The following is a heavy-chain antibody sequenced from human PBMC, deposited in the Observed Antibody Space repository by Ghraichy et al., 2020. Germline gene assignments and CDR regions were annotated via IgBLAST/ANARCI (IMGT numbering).Heavy chain of an antibody. J-gene: IGHJ5*02. D-gene: IGHD2-2*01. Sequence: SQTLSLTCTVSGGSINISGYYWSWIRQPPGKGLECIGYIYDSGSTKYNPSLKSRVTISVDTSKNHFSLQLTSVTAADTAVYYCARGYSSTLMNWFDPWGQGTLVTVSS. CDR3: ARGYSSTLMNWFDP. V-gene: IGHV4-61*03. CDR2: IYDSGST. CDR1: GGSINISGYY.